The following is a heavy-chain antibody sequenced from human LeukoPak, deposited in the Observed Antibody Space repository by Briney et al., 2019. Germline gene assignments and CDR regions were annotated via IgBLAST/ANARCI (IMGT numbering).Heavy chain of an antibody. V-gene: IGHV6-1*01. CDR1: GDSVSSNSAA. Sequence: SQTLSLTCAISGDSVSSNSAAWNWIRQSPSRGLEWLGRTYYRSKWYNDYAVSVKSRITINPDTSKNQFSLQLNSVTPEDTAVYYCARDRYDYIWGSYRRSGALDIWGRGTMVTASS. D-gene: IGHD3-16*02. CDR3: ARDRYDYIWGSYRRSGALDI. CDR2: TYYRSKWYN. J-gene: IGHJ3*02.